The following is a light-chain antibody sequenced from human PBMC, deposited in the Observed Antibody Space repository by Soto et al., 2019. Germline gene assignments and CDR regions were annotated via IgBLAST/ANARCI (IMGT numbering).Light chain of an antibody. CDR3: QHYNDLPLT. CDR2: GAS. CDR1: QSISNN. V-gene: IGKV3-15*01. Sequence: EIVMTQSPATLSVSPGERATLSCRASQSISNNLAWYQQKPGQAPRLLIYGASTRATGIPAWFSGSGSGTEFTLTISSLQSEDFAVYSCQHYNDLPLTFGGGTKVEIK. J-gene: IGKJ4*01.